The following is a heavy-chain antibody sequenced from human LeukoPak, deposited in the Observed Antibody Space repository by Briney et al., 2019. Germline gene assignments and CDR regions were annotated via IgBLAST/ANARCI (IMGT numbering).Heavy chain of an antibody. CDR1: GGSISSHY. V-gene: IGHV4-59*11. CDR3: ARDLRATALDI. J-gene: IGHJ3*02. Sequence: SETLSLTCTVSGGSISSHYWSWIRQPPGKGLEWIGYIYYSGSTNYNPSLKSRVTISVDTSKNQFSLKLSSVTSADTAVYYCARDLRATALDIWGQGTMVTVSS. CDR2: IYYSGST.